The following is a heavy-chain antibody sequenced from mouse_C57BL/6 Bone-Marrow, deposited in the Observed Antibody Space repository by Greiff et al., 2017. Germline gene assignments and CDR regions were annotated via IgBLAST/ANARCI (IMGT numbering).Heavy chain of an antibody. CDR3: ASLHYYGSSYDYFDY. CDR1: GFTFSSYG. D-gene: IGHD1-1*01. CDR2: ISSGGSYT. J-gene: IGHJ2*01. Sequence: EVQRVESGGDLVEPGGSLKLSCAASGFTFSSYGMSWVRQTPDKRLEWVATISSGGSYTYYPDSVKGRFTISRDNAKNTLYLQMSSLKSEDTAMYYCASLHYYGSSYDYFDYWGQGTTLTVSS. V-gene: IGHV5-6*01.